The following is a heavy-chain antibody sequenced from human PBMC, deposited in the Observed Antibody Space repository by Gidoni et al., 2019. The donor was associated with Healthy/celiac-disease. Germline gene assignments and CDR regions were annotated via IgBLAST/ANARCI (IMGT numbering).Heavy chain of an antibody. CDR1: GYRFTSYW. Sequence: VQLVQYGSEVKNPGECLRISCKGSGYRFTSYWVSWVGQMPGRGRAWMGRIDRSGSYTNYSPSFQGHVTITADKSISTAYLQWSSRKASDNAMYYCATTQVGGGHYFDYWGQGTLVTVSS. CDR2: IDRSGSYT. CDR3: ATTQVGGGHYFDY. D-gene: IGHD1-26*01. J-gene: IGHJ4*02. V-gene: IGHV5-10-1*01.